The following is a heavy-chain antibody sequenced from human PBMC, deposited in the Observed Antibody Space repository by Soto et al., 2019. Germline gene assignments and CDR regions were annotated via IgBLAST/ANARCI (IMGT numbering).Heavy chain of an antibody. Sequence: PVGSLRLSCAASGFTFSSYGMHWVRQAPGKGLEWVAVISYDGSNKYYADSVKGRFTISRDNSKNTLYLQMNSLRAEDTAVYYCAKDRVSMTTAFDFDYWGQGTLVTVSS. D-gene: IGHD4-17*01. V-gene: IGHV3-30*18. CDR1: GFTFSSYG. CDR2: ISYDGSNK. CDR3: AKDRVSMTTAFDFDY. J-gene: IGHJ4*02.